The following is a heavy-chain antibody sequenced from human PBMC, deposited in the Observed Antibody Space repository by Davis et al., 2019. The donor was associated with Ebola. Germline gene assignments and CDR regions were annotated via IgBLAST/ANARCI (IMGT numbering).Heavy chain of an antibody. V-gene: IGHV3-73*01. CDR2: IRSKANSYAT. CDR3: TRGVSY. CDR1: GFTFSDSA. J-gene: IGHJ4*02. Sequence: GESLKISCAASGFTFSDSAMHWVRQASGKGLEWVGRIRSKANSYATAYAASVKGRFTISRDDSKSIAYLQMNSLKTEDTAVYYCTRGVSYWGQGTLVTVSS.